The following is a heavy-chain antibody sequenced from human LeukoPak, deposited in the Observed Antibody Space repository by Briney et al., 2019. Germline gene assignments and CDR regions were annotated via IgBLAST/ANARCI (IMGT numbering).Heavy chain of an antibody. Sequence: GGSLRLSCAASGVAIRGYWMSWVRQAPGKRLEWVANIKQDGSERYYVDSVKGRFTISRDNAKNSVSLQMNSLRVEDTALYYCATDGGPFDNWGQGTLVAVSS. CDR2: IKQDGSER. V-gene: IGHV3-7*01. J-gene: IGHJ4*02. CDR3: ATDGGPFDN. CDR1: GVAIRGYW.